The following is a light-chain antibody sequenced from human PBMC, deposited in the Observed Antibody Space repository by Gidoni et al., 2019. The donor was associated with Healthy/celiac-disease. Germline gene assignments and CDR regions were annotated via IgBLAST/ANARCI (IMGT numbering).Light chain of an antibody. CDR2: DDT. J-gene: IGLJ2*01. Sequence: SHVLTQPPSVSVAPGKTARITCGGNNIGSKTVHWYQQKPGQAPVLVVCDDTDRPSGIPERFSGSNSGNTATLTISRVEAGDEADYYCQVWDSSSDHVVFGGGTKLTVL. CDR3: QVWDSSSDHVV. V-gene: IGLV3-21*03. CDR1: NIGSKT.